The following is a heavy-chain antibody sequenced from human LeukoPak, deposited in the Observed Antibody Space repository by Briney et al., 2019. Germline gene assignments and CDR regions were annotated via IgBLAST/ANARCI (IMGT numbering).Heavy chain of an antibody. Sequence: GGSLRLSCAASGFTFSNYEMNWVRQAPGKGLEWISYIRSSGSTLDYADSVKGRFTISRDNAGDSLYLQMNSLRAEDTAVYYCARESAVAGTKIFDCWGQGTLVTVSS. J-gene: IGHJ4*02. CDR2: IRSSGSTL. D-gene: IGHD6-19*01. CDR1: GFTFSNYE. CDR3: ARESAVAGTKIFDC. V-gene: IGHV3-48*03.